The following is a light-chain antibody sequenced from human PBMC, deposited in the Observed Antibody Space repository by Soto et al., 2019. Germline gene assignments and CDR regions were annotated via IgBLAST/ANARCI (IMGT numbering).Light chain of an antibody. J-gene: IGKJ2*01. CDR2: GAS. Sequence: EIVLTQSPGTPSLSPGERATLSCRASQSGSSSYLAWYQQKPGQAPGLLIYGASSRATGIPDRFSGSGSGSDFTLTISRVEPEDFAVYYCEQYGSSHTFGQGTKLEIE. V-gene: IGKV3-20*01. CDR3: EQYGSSHT. CDR1: QSGSSSY.